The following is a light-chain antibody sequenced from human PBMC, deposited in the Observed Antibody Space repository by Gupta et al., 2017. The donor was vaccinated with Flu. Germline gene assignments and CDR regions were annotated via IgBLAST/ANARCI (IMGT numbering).Light chain of an antibody. CDR1: QTGLYSSNNKSY. V-gene: IGKV4-1*01. J-gene: IGKJ2*01. CDR2: WAS. Sequence: DIVMTQSPDSLAVSLGERATINCKSSQTGLYSSNNKSYLAWYQQRPGQSPKLLIYWASTRESGVPDSFSGSGSGTDFTLTISSLQAEDVATYYCQQDDSTPFIFGRGTKLEIK. CDR3: QQDDSTPFI.